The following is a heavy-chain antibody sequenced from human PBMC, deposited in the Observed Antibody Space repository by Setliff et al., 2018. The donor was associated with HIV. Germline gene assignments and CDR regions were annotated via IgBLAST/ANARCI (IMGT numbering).Heavy chain of an antibody. V-gene: IGHV1-69*10. CDR1: GGIVS. CDR2: IIPILGIP. Sequence: SVKVSCKASGGIVSINWVRQAPGQRLEWMGGIIPILGIPNYAQKFQGRVTITADKPTTTVYMELSSLGSEDTAVYYCARGQTTNNIKAEAFDIWGQGTLVTVS. J-gene: IGHJ3*02. CDR3: ARGQTTNNIKAEAFDI. D-gene: IGHD1-20*01.